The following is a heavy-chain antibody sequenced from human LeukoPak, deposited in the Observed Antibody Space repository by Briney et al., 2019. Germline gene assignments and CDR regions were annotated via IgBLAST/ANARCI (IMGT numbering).Heavy chain of an antibody. V-gene: IGHV4-39*07. CDR3: ARDSGTTGEVKSDP. Sequence: SETLSLTCTVSGGSISSSSYYWGWIRQPPGKGLEWIGSIYYSGSTYYNPSLKSRVTISEDTSKKQFSLKLSSVTAADTAVYYCARDSGTTGEVKSDPWGQGTLVTVSS. D-gene: IGHD3-10*01. CDR2: IYYSGST. CDR1: GGSISSSSYY. J-gene: IGHJ5*02.